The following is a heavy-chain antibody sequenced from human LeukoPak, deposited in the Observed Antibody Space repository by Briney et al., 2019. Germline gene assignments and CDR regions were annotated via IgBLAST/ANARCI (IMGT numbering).Heavy chain of an antibody. CDR2: INSDGSST. V-gene: IGHV3-74*01. Sequence: GGSLRLSCAASGSTFSSYWMHWVRQAPGKGLVWVSRINSDGSSTSYADSVKGRFTISRDNAKNTLYLQMNSLRAEDTAVYYCARGIKGVQLWLRSYYYYMDVWGKGTTVTVSS. CDR3: ARGIKGVQLWLRSYYYYMDV. D-gene: IGHD5-18*01. CDR1: GSTFSSYW. J-gene: IGHJ6*03.